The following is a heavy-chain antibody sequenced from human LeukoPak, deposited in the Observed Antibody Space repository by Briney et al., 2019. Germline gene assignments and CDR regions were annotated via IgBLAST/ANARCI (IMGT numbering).Heavy chain of an antibody. D-gene: IGHD5-18*01. CDR1: GGSVSSGSYY. CDR2: IYYSGST. Sequence: SETLSLTCTVSGGSVSSGSYYWSWIRQPPGKGLEWIGYIYYSGSTNYNPSLKSRVTISVDTSKNQFSLKLSSVTAADTAVYYCARAAGGYSYGNFDYWGQGTLVTVSS. V-gene: IGHV4-61*01. J-gene: IGHJ4*02. CDR3: ARAAGGYSYGNFDY.